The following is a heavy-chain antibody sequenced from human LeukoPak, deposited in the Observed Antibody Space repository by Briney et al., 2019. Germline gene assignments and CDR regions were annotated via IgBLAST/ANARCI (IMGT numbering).Heavy chain of an antibody. CDR3: ACYPGVAVIGLPYYFDY. J-gene: IGHJ4*02. D-gene: IGHD3-3*01. Sequence: ASVKVSCKASGYTFTSYGISWVRQAPGQGLEWMGWISAYNGNTNYAQKLQGRVTMTTDTSTSTAYMELRSLRSDDTAVYYCACYPGVAVIGLPYYFDYWGQGTLVTVSS. CDR2: ISAYNGNT. V-gene: IGHV1-18*01. CDR1: GYTFTSYG.